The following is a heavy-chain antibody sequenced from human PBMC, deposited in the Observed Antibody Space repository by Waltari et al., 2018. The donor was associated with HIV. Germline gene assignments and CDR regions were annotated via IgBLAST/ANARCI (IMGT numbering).Heavy chain of an antibody. V-gene: IGHV4-39*01. CDR1: GGSISSSSYY. CDR2: IYYSGSI. J-gene: IGHJ6*02. D-gene: IGHD3-10*01. CDR3: ATYGSGSYNYYYYGMDV. Sequence: QLQLQESVPGLVKPSETLSLTCTVSGGSISSSSYYWGWIRQPPGKGLEWIVSIYYSGSIYCAPSLKSGVTISVGTSKNQFSLKLSSVTAADTAVYYCATYGSGSYNYYYYGMDVWGQVTTVTVSS.